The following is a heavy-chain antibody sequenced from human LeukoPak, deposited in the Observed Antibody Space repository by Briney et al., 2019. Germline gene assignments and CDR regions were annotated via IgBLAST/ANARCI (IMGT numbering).Heavy chain of an antibody. V-gene: IGHV4-34*01. J-gene: IGHJ4*02. D-gene: IGHD3-22*01. CDR1: GGSFSGYY. CDR2: INHSGST. Sequence: SETLSLTCALYGGSFSGYYWSWIRQPPGKGLEWIGEINHSGSTNYNPTLKSRVTISVDTSKNQFSLKLSSVTAADTAVYYWARWSSGYYFDYWGQGTLVTVSS. CDR3: ARWSSGYYFDY.